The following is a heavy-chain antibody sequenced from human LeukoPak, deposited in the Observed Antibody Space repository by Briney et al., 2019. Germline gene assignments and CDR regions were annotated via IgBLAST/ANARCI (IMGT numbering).Heavy chain of an antibody. CDR1: GYTFTNYG. CDR2: ISAYNNNT. D-gene: IGHD1-1*01. J-gene: IGHJ5*02. CDR3: ARVQYNWSDKHQWFDP. V-gene: IGHV1-18*01. Sequence: ASVKVSCKTSGYTFTNYGISWARQAPGHGLEWMEWISAYNNNTSFAQKFQDRVSMTTDTSTGTAYVELRSLRSDDTAIYYCARVQYNWSDKHQWFDPWGQGTLVTVSS.